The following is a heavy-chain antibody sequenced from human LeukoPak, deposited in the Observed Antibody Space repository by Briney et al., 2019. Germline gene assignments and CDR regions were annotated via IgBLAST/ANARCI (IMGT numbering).Heavy chain of an antibody. Sequence: GGSLRLSCAVSGLTFNDYAMSWVRQAPGKGLEWVSAISKSGDHTYYAASAKGRFTIYRDNSKNTQYLQMNSLRAEDTAVYYCATSWGPDTSAFRWGRDGMDVWGQGSTVIVS. CDR2: ISKSGDHT. CDR3: ATSWGPDTSAFRWGRDGMDV. J-gene: IGHJ6*02. V-gene: IGHV3-23*01. CDR1: GLTFNDYA. D-gene: IGHD3-16*01.